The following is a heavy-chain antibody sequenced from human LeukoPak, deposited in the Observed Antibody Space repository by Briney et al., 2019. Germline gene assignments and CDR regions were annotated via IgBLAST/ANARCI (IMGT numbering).Heavy chain of an antibody. Sequence: PSETLSLTCAVYGGSFSGYNWSWIRQPPGKGLEWIGEINHSGSTNCNPSLKSRVTISVDTSKNQFSLKLSSVTAADTAVYYCARADHRYSSGFDPWGQGTLVTVSS. CDR3: ARADHRYSSGFDP. V-gene: IGHV4-34*01. CDR1: GGSFSGYN. J-gene: IGHJ5*02. D-gene: IGHD6-19*01. CDR2: INHSGST.